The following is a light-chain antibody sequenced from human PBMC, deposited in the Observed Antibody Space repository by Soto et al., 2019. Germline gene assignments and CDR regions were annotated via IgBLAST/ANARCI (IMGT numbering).Light chain of an antibody. CDR1: QSVSSSY. Sequence: EIVLTQSPGTLSLSPGERATLSCRARQSVSSSYLAWYQQKPGQAPRLLIYGASSRATGIPDRFSGSGSGTDFTLPISRLEPEDFAVYYCQQYGSSPPWTFGQGTKVEIK. J-gene: IGKJ1*01. CDR3: QQYGSSPPWT. V-gene: IGKV3-20*01. CDR2: GAS.